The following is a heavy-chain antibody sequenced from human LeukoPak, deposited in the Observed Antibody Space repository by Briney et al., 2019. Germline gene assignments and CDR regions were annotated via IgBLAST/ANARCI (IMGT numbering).Heavy chain of an antibody. J-gene: IGHJ4*02. D-gene: IGHD6-19*01. CDR3: VRGGSGWYYFDY. CDR2: IGIAGDT. Sequence: GGSLRLSCAASGFTFANYDMHWVRQVTGKGLEWVSAIGIAGDTYYPGSVRGRFTISRENAKNSLYLQMNSLRDGDTAVYYCVRGGSGWYYFDYWGQGTLVTVSS. V-gene: IGHV3-13*04. CDR1: GFTFANYD.